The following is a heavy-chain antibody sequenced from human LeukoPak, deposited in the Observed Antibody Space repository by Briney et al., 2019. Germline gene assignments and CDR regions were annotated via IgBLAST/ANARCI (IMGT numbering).Heavy chain of an antibody. CDR1: GYSLTSYW. J-gene: IGHJ3*02. Sequence: GESLKISCKGSGYSLTSYWIGWVRQMPGKGLEWMGIIYPGDSDTRYSPSFQGQVTISADKSISTAYLQWSSLKASDTAMYYCARQVLRYFDWLPYDAFDIWGQGTMVTVSS. V-gene: IGHV5-51*01. CDR2: IYPGDSDT. CDR3: ARQVLRYFDWLPYDAFDI. D-gene: IGHD3-9*01.